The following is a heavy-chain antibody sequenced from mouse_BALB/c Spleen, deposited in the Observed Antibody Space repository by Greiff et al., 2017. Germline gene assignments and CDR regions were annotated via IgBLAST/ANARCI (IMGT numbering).Heavy chain of an antibody. CDR1: GYSITSDYA. Sequence: EVHLVESGPGLVKPSQSLSLTCTVTGYSITSDYAWNWIRQFPGNKLEWMGYISYSGSTSYNPSLKSRISITRDTSKNQFFLQLNSVTTEDTATYYCARKGYGNSLFAYWGQGTLVTVSA. CDR3: ARKGYGNSLFAY. J-gene: IGHJ3*01. D-gene: IGHD2-1*01. CDR2: ISYSGST. V-gene: IGHV3-2*02.